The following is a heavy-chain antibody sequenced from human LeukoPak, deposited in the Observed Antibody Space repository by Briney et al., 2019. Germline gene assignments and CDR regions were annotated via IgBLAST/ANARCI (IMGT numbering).Heavy chain of an antibody. V-gene: IGHV4-59*01. CDR1: GGSISSYY. CDR2: IYYSGST. CDR3: AREGGPGGDYGSIDS. Sequence: KPSETLSLTCTVSGGSISSYYWSWIRQPPGKGLEWIGYIYYSGSTNYNPSLKSRVTISETSKNQFSLKLSSVTAADTAVYYCAREGGPGGDYGSIDSWGQGTLVTVSS. J-gene: IGHJ4*02. D-gene: IGHD4-17*01.